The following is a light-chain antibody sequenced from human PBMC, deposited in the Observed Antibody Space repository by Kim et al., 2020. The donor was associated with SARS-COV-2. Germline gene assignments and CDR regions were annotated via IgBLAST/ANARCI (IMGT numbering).Light chain of an antibody. J-gene: IGKJ4*01. CDR3: QQYGRSPVS. CDR2: GAT. V-gene: IGKV3-20*01. Sequence: PGESATPACRASQSVRSSYLAWYQHRAGQAPRLLIYGATSRATGIPDRFSGSGSGTDFTLTISRLEPEDFAVYFCQQYGRSPVSFGGGTKVDIK. CDR1: QSVRSSY.